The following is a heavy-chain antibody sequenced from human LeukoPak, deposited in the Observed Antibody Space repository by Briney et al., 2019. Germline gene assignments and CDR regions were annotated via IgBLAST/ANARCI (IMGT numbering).Heavy chain of an antibody. Sequence: GGSLRLSCAASGFTFSSYGMSWVRQAPGQGLEWVSVIYTSGHTTYADSVKGRFTISRDNAKNTLNLQMNSLRAEDTAVYYCARDLGQYYDTSDNWFDPWGQGTLATVSS. J-gene: IGHJ5*02. CDR2: IYTSGHT. D-gene: IGHD3-22*01. CDR3: ARDLGQYYDTSDNWFDP. CDR1: GFTFSSYG. V-gene: IGHV3-66*01.